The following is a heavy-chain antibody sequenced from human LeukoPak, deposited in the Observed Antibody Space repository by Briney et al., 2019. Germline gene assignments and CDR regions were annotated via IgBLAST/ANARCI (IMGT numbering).Heavy chain of an antibody. Sequence: SETLSLTCTVSGGSISSYYWSWLRQPPGEGLEWIGYIYSSGSTNYNPSLKSRVTISVDTSKNQFSLKLSSVTAADTAVYYCARQAYSGYDYSFGYWGQGTLVTVSS. CDR3: ARQAYSGYDYSFGY. CDR2: IYSSGST. J-gene: IGHJ4*02. CDR1: GGSISSYY. V-gene: IGHV4-59*08. D-gene: IGHD5-12*01.